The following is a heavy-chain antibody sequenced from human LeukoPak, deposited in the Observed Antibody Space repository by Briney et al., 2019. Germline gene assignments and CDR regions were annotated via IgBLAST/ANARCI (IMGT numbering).Heavy chain of an antibody. V-gene: IGHV3-33*01. CDR1: GFTFSSYG. J-gene: IGHJ4*02. CDR2: IWYDGSNK. Sequence: GGSLRLSCAASGFTFSSYGMHWVRQAPGKGLEWVAVIWYDGSNKYYADSVKGRFTTSRDNSKNTLYLQMNSPRAEDTAVYYCARDQTNIVVVPAAIVYWGQGTLVTVSS. CDR3: ARDQTNIVVVPAAIVY. D-gene: IGHD2-2*01.